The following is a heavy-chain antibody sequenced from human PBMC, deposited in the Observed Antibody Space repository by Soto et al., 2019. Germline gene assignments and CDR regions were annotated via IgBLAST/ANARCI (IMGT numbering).Heavy chain of an antibody. J-gene: IGHJ4*02. D-gene: IGHD6-19*01. CDR3: ARVLGQWLVIGY. CDR2: IYYSGST. Sequence: SETLSLTCTVSGGYISSYYWSWIRQPPGRGLEWIGYIYYSGSTNYNPSLKSRVTISADTSKNQFSLKLSSVTAADTAVYYCARVLGQWLVIGYWGQGTLVTVSS. V-gene: IGHV4-59*01. CDR1: GGYISSYY.